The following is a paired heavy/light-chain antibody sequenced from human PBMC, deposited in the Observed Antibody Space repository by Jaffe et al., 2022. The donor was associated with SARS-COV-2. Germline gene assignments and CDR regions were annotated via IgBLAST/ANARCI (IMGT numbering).Heavy chain of an antibody. CDR3: ARGAFGGWWYFDL. D-gene: IGHD6-19*01. CDR2: IYYSGST. CDR1: GGSISSGDYY. V-gene: IGHV4-30-4*01. J-gene: IGHJ2*01. Sequence: QVQLQESGPGLVKPSQTLSLTCTVSGGSISSGDYYWSWIRQPPGKGLEWIGYIYYSGSTYYNPSLKSRVTISVDTSKNQFSLKLSSVTAADTAVYYCARGAFGGWWYFDLWGRGTLVTVSS.
Light chain of an antibody. V-gene: IGLV2-14*01. CDR3: SSYTSSSTVV. CDR1: SSDVGGYNY. J-gene: IGLJ2*01. CDR2: EVS. Sequence: QSALTQPASVSGSPGQSITISCTGTSSDVGGYNYVSWYQQHPGKAPKLMIYEVSNRPSGVPDRFSGSKSGNTASLTISGLQAEDEADYYCSSYTSSSTVVFGGGTKLTVL.